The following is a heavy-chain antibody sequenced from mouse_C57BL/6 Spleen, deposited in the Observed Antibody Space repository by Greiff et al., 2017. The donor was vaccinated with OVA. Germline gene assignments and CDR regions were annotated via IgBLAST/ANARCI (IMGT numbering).Heavy chain of an antibody. D-gene: IGHD1-3*01. CDR3: TRDIRGPCGAMDY. CDR1: GFTFSSYA. J-gene: IGHJ4*01. Sequence: EVKLMESGAGLVKPGGSLKLSCAASGFTFSSYAMSWVRQTPEKRLEWVAYISSGGDYIYYADTVKGRCTISRDNARNTLYLQMSSLKSEDTAMYYCTRDIRGPCGAMDYWGQGTSVTVSS. CDR2: ISSGGDYI. V-gene: IGHV5-9-1*02.